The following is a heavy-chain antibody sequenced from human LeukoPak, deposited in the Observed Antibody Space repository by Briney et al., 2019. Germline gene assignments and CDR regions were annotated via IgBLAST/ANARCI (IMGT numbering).Heavy chain of an antibody. V-gene: IGHV1-2*02. D-gene: IGHD5-12*01. CDR2: INPNSGGT. CDR3: ARDPWRADSGYDLARYYYYYLDV. J-gene: IGHJ6*03. CDR1: GYIFTGYY. Sequence: ASVKVSCKASGYIFTGYYIHWVRQAPGQGLEWMGSINPNSGGTNYAPKFQGRVTMTRDTSISTANMDLSRLRSDDTAVYYCARDPWRADSGYDLARYYYYYLDVWGEGTSVTVSS.